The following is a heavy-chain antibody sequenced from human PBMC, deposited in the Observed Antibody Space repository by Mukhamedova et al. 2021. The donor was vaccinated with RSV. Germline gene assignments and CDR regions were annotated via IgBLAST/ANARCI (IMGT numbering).Heavy chain of an antibody. Sequence: MTWVRQAPGKGLEWISYITSTSNSIHYVDSVRGRFTVSRDNAQKSVYLQMNSLRVDDTDIYYCAREYAVVANFDSWGQGTLV. CDR3: AREYAVVANFDS. D-gene: IGHD2-15*01. CDR2: ITSTSNSI. V-gene: IGHV3-48*04. J-gene: IGHJ4*02.